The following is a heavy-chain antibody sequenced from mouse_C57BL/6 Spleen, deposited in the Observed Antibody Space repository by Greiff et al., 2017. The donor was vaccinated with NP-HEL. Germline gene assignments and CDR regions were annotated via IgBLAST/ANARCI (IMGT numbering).Heavy chain of an antibody. V-gene: IGHV1-9*01. Sequence: VQLQQSGAELMKPGASVKLSCKATGYTFTGYWIEWVKQRPGHGLEWIGEILPGSGSTNYNEKCKGKATFTADTSSNTAYMQLSSLTTEDSAIYYCARTLIYDGYYLYYFDYWGQGTTLTVSS. CDR1: GYTFTGYW. CDR2: ILPGSGST. CDR3: ARTLIYDGYYLYYFDY. J-gene: IGHJ2*01. D-gene: IGHD2-3*01.